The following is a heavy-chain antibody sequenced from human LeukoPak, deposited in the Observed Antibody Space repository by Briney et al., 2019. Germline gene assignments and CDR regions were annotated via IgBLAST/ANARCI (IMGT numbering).Heavy chain of an antibody. CDR2: IRYDGSTK. V-gene: IGHV3-30*02. CDR1: GFTFSSYG. Sequence: PGGSLRLSCGASGFTFSSYGMHWVRQAPGKGLEWVAFIRYDGSTKNYADSVKGRFTISRDNSKNTLYLQMNSLRGEDTAVYYCAKVYEYGDNDWFDSWDQGTLVTVSS. J-gene: IGHJ5*01. CDR3: AKVYEYGDNDWFDS. D-gene: IGHD4-17*01.